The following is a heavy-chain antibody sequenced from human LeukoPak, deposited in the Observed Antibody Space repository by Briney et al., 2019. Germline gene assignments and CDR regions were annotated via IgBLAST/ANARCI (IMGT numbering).Heavy chain of an antibody. CDR2: ISGSGGST. CDR1: GFTFSSYA. J-gene: IGHJ4*02. CDR3: AKGPLRYFDWLLFLFDY. Sequence: GGSLRLSCAASGFTFSSYAMSWVRQAPGKGLEWVSAISGSGGSTYYADSVKGRFTISRDNSKNTLYLQMNSLRAEDTAVYYCAKGPLRYFDWLLFLFDYWGQGTLVTVSS. V-gene: IGHV3-23*01. D-gene: IGHD3-9*01.